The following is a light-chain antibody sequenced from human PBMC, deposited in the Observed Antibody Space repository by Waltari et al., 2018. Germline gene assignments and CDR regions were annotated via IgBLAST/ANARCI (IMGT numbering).Light chain of an antibody. CDR1: QSVLYSSNNKNY. CDR2: WAS. J-gene: IGKJ1*01. V-gene: IGKV4-1*01. Sequence: DIVMTQSPDSLAVSLGERATIKCKSSQSVLYSSNNKNYLAWYQQKPGQPPKLLIYWASTRESGVPDRFSGSGSGTDFTLTISSLQAEDVAVYYCQQCYSTPWTFGQGTKVEIK. CDR3: QQCYSTPWT.